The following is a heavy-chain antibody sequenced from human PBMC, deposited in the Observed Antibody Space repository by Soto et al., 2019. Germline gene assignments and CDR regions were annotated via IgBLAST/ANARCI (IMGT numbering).Heavy chain of an antibody. CDR1: GYTFTGHY. CDR3: GRGRSGQIVVFY. CDR2: IGPESGAT. J-gene: IGHJ4*02. V-gene: IGHV1-2*02. D-gene: IGHD1-26*01. Sequence: QVQLVQSGAEVKKPGASVKVSCKASGYTFTGHYIHWVRQAPEQGPEWMGEIGPESGATRYAQKFQGRVTMTRDMSITTVYMELNILSPDDTAVYYCGRGRSGQIVVFYWGQGTPVTVSS.